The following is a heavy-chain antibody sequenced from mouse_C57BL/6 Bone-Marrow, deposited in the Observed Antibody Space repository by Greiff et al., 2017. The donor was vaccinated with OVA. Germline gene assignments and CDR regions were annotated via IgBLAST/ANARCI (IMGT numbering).Heavy chain of an antibody. Sequence: QVQLKQSGAELARPGASVKLSCKASGYTFTSYGISWVKQRTGQGLEWIGEIYPRSGNTYYNEKFKGKATLTADKSSSTAYMELRSLTSEDSAVYFCARRTGSGRYFDVWGTGTTVTVSS. CDR3: ARRTGSGRYFDV. V-gene: IGHV1-81*01. J-gene: IGHJ1*03. CDR1: GYTFTSYG. D-gene: IGHD4-1*01. CDR2: IYPRSGNT.